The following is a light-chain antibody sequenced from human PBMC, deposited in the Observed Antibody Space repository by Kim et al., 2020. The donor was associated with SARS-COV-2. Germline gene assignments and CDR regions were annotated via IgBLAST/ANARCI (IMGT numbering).Light chain of an antibody. CDR2: GYN. CDR1: NSNIGGNL. V-gene: IGLV1-44*01. Sequence: GPRITISCSGSNSNIGGNLVSWYRQLPGTAPKVVLYGYNKRPPGVPDRISGSTSGTAASLAISGLRSEDDGDYYCATWDDRLNTPVFGGGTQLTVL. J-gene: IGLJ3*02. CDR3: ATWDDRLNTPV.